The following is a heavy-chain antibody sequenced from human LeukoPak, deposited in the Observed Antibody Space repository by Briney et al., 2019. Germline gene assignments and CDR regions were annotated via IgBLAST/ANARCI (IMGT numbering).Heavy chain of an antibody. J-gene: IGHJ5*02. V-gene: IGHV4-31*03. Sequence: PSETLSLTCTVSGGSISSGGYYWRWLRQHPGKGLEWIGYIYYSGSTYYNPSLKSRVTISVDTSKNQFSLKLSSVTAADTAVYYCARSPRDGGNTNWFDPWGQGTLVTVSS. CDR2: IYYSGST. CDR3: ARSPRDGGNTNWFDP. D-gene: IGHD4-23*01. CDR1: GGSISSGGYY.